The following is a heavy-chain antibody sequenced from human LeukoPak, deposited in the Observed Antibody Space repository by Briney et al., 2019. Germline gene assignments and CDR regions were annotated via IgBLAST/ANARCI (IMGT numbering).Heavy chain of an antibody. D-gene: IGHD6-13*01. V-gene: IGHV1-2*02. CDR2: INPNSGGT. Sequence: ASVKVSCKASGYTFTSYAISWVRQAPGQGLEWMGWINPNSGGTNYAQKFQGRVTMTRDTSISTAYMELSRLRSDDTAVYYCARGADSSSWYAGYWGQGTLVTVSS. CDR1: GYTFTSYA. CDR3: ARGADSSSWYAGY. J-gene: IGHJ4*02.